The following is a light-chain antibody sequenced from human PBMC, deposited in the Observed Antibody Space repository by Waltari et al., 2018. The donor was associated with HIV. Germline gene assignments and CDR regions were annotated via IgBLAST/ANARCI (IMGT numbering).Light chain of an antibody. J-gene: IGLJ3*02. V-gene: IGLV3-25*03. Sequence: SYELTQPPSVSVSPGQTARITCSGDSLPKQYVYRSQQRPGRDHVFVIYKDRERPSAIPERFSGSRSGTTVTLTISGVQADDEADYYCQSADSSGSSWVFGGGTKLTV. CDR3: QSADSSGSSWV. CDR2: KDR. CDR1: SLPKQY.